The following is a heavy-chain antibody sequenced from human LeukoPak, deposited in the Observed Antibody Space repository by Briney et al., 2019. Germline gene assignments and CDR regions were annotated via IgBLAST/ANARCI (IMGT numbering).Heavy chain of an antibody. CDR2: IYFTGST. CDR3: ARLGVEMEIDP. D-gene: IGHD2-8*01. J-gene: IGHJ5*02. V-gene: IGHV4-59*11. Sequence: SETLSLTCTVSGASISGHSWSWIRQPPGKGLEWIGYIYFTGSTNYAPSLHSRVTISVDTSRNQFSLKLTSVTAADTAVYYCARLGVEMEIDPWGQGTLVTVSS. CDR1: GASISGHS.